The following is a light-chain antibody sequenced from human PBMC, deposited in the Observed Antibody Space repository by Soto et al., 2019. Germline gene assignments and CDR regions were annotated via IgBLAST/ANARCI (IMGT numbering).Light chain of an antibody. CDR2: GAS. V-gene: IGKV3-15*01. J-gene: IGKJ1*01. CDR1: QSVSSK. Sequence: EIVTTQSPATLSESPGEGATLSCRASQSVSSKLAWYQQKPGQAPRLLIYGASTRATGIPARFSGSGSGTEFTLIISSLQSEDSAVYYCQQYNSWLWTFGQGTKVDIK. CDR3: QQYNSWLWT.